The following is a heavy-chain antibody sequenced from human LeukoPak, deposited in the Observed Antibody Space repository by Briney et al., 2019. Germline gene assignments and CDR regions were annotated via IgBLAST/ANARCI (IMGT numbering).Heavy chain of an antibody. Sequence: SETLSLTCAVYGGSFSSYYWSRIRQPPGKGLEWIGYIYYSGSTNYNPSLKSRVTISVDTSKNQFSLKLSSVTAADTAVYYCARRGGANWFDPWGQGTLVTVSS. CDR2: IYYSGST. V-gene: IGHV4-59*08. CDR1: GGSFSSYY. CDR3: ARRGGANWFDP. J-gene: IGHJ5*02. D-gene: IGHD2-21*01.